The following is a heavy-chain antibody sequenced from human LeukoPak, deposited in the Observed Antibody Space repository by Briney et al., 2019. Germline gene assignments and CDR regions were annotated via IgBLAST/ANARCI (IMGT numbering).Heavy chain of an antibody. CDR2: INPNSGGT. Sequence: GASVKVSCKASGYTFTGYYMHWVRQAPGQGLEWMGWINPNSGGTNYAQKFQGRVTMTRDTSISTAYMELSRLRSDDTAVYYCARDLGYSSGWYTHLDYWGQGTLVTVSS. CDR3: ARDLGYSSGWYTHLDY. CDR1: GYTFTGYY. J-gene: IGHJ4*02. V-gene: IGHV1-2*02. D-gene: IGHD6-19*01.